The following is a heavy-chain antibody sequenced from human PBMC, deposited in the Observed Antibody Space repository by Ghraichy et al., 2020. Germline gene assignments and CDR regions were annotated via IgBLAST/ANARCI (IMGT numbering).Heavy chain of an antibody. Sequence: SETLSLTCTVSGGSISSYYWSWIRQPPGKGLEWIGYIYTSGSTNYNPSLKSRVTISVDTSKNQFSLKLSSVTAADTAVYYCARQQKSLSSGWYSYYFDYWGQGTLVTVSS. CDR1: GGSISSYY. CDR3: ARQQKSLSSGWYSYYFDY. V-gene: IGHV4-4*09. CDR2: IYTSGST. J-gene: IGHJ4*02. D-gene: IGHD6-19*01.